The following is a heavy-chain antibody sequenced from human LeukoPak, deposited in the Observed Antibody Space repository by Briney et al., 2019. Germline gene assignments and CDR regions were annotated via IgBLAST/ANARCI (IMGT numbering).Heavy chain of an antibody. CDR2: IYSSGST. J-gene: IGHJ4*02. V-gene: IGHV4-61*10. CDR3: ARFSWSEGANFDY. CDR1: GDSINSGGYY. Sequence: PSETLSLTCTVSGDSINSGGYYWSWIRQPAGKGLERIGHIYSSGSTNYNPSLKSRVTISVDTSKNQFSLKLSSVTAADTAVYYCARFSWSEGANFDYWGQGTLVTVSS. D-gene: IGHD1-26*01.